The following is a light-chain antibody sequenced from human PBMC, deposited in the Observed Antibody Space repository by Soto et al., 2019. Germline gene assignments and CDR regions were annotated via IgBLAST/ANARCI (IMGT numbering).Light chain of an antibody. CDR3: SSYRRGSTLV. CDR1: SSDIGAYNY. V-gene: IGLV2-14*01. CDR2: EVT. J-gene: IGLJ1*01. Sequence: QSALTQPPSASGSPGQSITVSCTGTSSDIGAYNYVSWYQQHPGKAPKLLIFEVTNRPSGISNRFSGSKSGSTASLTISGLQTEDEADYYCSSYRRGSTLVFGTGTKVTVL.